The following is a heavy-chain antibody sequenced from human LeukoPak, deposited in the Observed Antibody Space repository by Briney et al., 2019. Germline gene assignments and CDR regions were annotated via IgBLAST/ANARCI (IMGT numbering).Heavy chain of an antibody. CDR3: ARDSGGWFAS. D-gene: IGHD3-10*01. CDR1: EFIPRDYW. Sequence: PGGSLRLSCVASEFIPRDYWMSWVRQAPGKGLEWVAKITQGGREEKYVGSVKGRFAISRDDAKMTLYLQLDSLSGDDTAVYYCARDSGGWFASWGRGTLVTVSS. V-gene: IGHV3-7*03. CDR2: ITQGGREE. J-gene: IGHJ5*01.